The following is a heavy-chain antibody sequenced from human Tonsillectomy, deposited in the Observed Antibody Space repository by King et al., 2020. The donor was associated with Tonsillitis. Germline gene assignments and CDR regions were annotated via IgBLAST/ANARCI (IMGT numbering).Heavy chain of an antibody. D-gene: IGHD3-22*01. CDR3: ARDARYYDSRGYTYFFDY. Sequence: VQLQESGPGLVKPSETLSLTCAVSGSSISSGYYWGWIRQPPGKGLEWIGSIYHSGSTYYNPSLKSRVTLSVDTSKNQFSLKLSSVTAADTAVYYCARDARYYDSRGYTYFFDYWGQGTLVTVSS. J-gene: IGHJ4*02. CDR1: GSSISSGYY. CDR2: IYHSGST. V-gene: IGHV4-38-2*02.